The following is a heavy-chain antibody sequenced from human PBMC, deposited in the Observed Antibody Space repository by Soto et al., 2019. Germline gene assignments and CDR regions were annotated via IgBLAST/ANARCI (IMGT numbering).Heavy chain of an antibody. CDR2: INAANGDT. CDR1: GYTFTSYG. J-gene: IGHJ5*02. D-gene: IGHD6-13*01. V-gene: IGHV1-3*01. CDR3: VRRNVSATGIDWFDP. Sequence: GASVKVSCKASGYTFTSYGIHWVRQAPGQRLEWMGWINAANGDTIYSPKFQGRVTITRDTSASTAYVELSSLRSEDTALYYCVRRNVSATGIDWFDPWGQGTLVTVSS.